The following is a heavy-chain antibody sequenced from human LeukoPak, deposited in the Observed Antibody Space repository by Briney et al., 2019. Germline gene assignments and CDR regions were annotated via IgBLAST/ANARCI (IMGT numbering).Heavy chain of an antibody. CDR1: GFTFSSYA. CDR2: ISSSGSTI. V-gene: IGHV3-23*01. CDR3: AKGRLSYYDHFDS. Sequence: GGSLRLSCAASGFTFSSYAMSWVRQAPGKGLEWVSAISSSGSTIYYADSVKGRFTISRDNSRNTLFLQMNSLRADDTAVYYCAKGRLSYYDHFDSWGQGTLVTVFS. J-gene: IGHJ4*02. D-gene: IGHD3-16*01.